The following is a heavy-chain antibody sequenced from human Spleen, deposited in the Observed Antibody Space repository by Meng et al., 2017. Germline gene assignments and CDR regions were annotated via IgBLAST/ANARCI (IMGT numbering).Heavy chain of an antibody. D-gene: IGHD3-10*01. V-gene: IGHV1-69*05. CDR2: IIPVFGTT. J-gene: IGHJ3*02. Sequence: SVKVSCKASGITFSNFAVSWLRQAPGQRPEWMGGIIPVFGTTDYAPKFKGRVTLTTDKSTRTLYMELSSLTSDDTAVYYCARIDISNYYGSTETLDMWGQGTLVTVSS. CDR3: ARIDISNYYGSTETLDM. CDR1: GITFSNFA.